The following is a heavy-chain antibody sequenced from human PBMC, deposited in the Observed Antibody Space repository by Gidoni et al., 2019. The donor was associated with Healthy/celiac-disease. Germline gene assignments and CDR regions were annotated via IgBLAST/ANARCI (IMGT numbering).Heavy chain of an antibody. J-gene: IGHJ4*02. Sequence: QVQLQESGPGLVKPSETLSLTCTVSGGSISSYYWSWIRQPPGQGLEWIGYINYSGSTNYNPARKSRVTISVDTSKNQFSLELSSVTAADTAVYYCARSQDYFDYWGQGTLVTVSS. CDR2: INYSGST. CDR3: ARSQDYFDY. V-gene: IGHV4-59*08. CDR1: GGSISSYY.